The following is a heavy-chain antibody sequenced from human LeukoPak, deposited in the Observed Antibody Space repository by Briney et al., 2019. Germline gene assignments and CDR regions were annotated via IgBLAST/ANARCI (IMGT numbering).Heavy chain of an antibody. CDR2: IGSSGGSR. Sequence: GGSLRLSCAASGFTFSSYELDWVRRAPGKGLEWVSYIGSSGGSRYYADSVKGRFTSSRDNAKNSLYLQMNSLRVEDTAVYYCAREDGDAFDIWGQGTVVSVSS. CDR3: AREDGDAFDI. V-gene: IGHV3-48*03. CDR1: GFTFSSYE. J-gene: IGHJ3*02. D-gene: IGHD5-24*01.